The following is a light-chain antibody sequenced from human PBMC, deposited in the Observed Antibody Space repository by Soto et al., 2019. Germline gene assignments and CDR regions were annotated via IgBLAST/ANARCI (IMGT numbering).Light chain of an antibody. CDR3: SSYTSSSTLDV. CDR2: EVT. J-gene: IGLJ1*01. CDR1: SSDVGGYNY. V-gene: IGLV2-14*01. Sequence: QSVRTQPASVSGSPGQSITISRSGTSSDVGGYNYVSWYQQHPGKAPKLMIYEVTNRPSGVSNRFSGSKSGNTASLTISGLQAEDEADYYCSSYTSSSTLDVFGSGTKVTVL.